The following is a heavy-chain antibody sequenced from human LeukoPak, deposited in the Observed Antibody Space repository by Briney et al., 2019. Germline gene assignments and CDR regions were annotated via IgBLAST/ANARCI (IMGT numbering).Heavy chain of an antibody. CDR1: GGSFSGYY. CDR2: INHSGST. V-gene: IGHV4-34*01. Sequence: SETLSLTCAVYGGSFSGYYWSWIRQPPGKGLEWIGEINHSGSTNYNPSLKSRVTISVDTSKNQFSLKLSSVTAADTAVYYYASIRGPVRSSPLDPWGQGTLVTVSS. CDR3: ASIRGPVRSSPLDP. D-gene: IGHD3-10*01. J-gene: IGHJ5*02.